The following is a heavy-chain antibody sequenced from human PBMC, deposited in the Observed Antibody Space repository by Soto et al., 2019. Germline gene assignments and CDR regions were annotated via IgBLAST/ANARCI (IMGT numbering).Heavy chain of an antibody. D-gene: IGHD1-7*01. Sequence: SETLSLTCTVSGGSISSYYWSWIRQPPGKGLEWIGYIFYSGSTNYNPSLKSRVTISVDTSKNQLSLKLSSVTAADTAVYYCATMGTPATGLYYFDYWGQGTLVTVSS. J-gene: IGHJ4*02. CDR1: GGSISSYY. V-gene: IGHV4-59*08. CDR3: ATMGTPATGLYYFDY. CDR2: IFYSGST.